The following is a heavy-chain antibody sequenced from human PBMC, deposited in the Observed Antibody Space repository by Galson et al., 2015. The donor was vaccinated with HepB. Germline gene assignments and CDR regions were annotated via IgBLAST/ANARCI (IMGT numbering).Heavy chain of an antibody. CDR3: AKDIANIAVAAADY. V-gene: IGHV3-23*01. CDR1: GFTFSSYA. J-gene: IGHJ4*02. CDR2: ISGSGGST. D-gene: IGHD6-19*01. Sequence: CAASGFTFSSYAMSWVRQAPGKGLEWVSAISGSGGSTYYADSVKGRFTISRDNSKNTLYLQMNSLRAEDTAAYYCAKDIANIAVAAADYWGQGTLVTVSS.